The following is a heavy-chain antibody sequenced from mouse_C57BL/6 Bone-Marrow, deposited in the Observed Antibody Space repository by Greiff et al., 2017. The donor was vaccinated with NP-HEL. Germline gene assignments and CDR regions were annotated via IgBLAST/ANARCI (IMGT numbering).Heavy chain of an antibody. Sequence: QVQLQQPGAELVKPGASVQMSCKASGYTFTSYWITWVKQRPGQGLEWIGDIYPGSGSTNYNEKFKSKATLTVDTSSSTAYMQLSSLTSEDSAVYYCARYYGSSDYFDYWGQGTTLTVSS. D-gene: IGHD1-1*01. CDR2: IYPGSGST. V-gene: IGHV1-55*01. CDR3: ARYYGSSDYFDY. CDR1: GYTFTSYW. J-gene: IGHJ2*01.